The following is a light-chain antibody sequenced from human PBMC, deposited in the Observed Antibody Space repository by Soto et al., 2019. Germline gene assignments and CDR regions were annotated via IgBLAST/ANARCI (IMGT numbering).Light chain of an antibody. Sequence: DIVMTQSPDSLAVSLGERATINCKSSQSVLYSSNNKNYLAWYQQKSGQPPNLLIYWASTRESGVPDRFSGSGPGTDFTLTISSLQAEDVAVYYCQQYYSTPYTFGQGTKLEIK. V-gene: IGKV4-1*01. CDR3: QQYYSTPYT. CDR2: WAS. CDR1: QSVLYSSNNKNY. J-gene: IGKJ2*01.